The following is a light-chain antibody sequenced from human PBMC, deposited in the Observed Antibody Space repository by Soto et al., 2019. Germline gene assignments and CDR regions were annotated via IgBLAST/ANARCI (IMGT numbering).Light chain of an antibody. Sequence: EIVMTQSPATLSLSPGERAALSCRASQGISSELAWYQQKRGQPPRLLIYGASTRATGVPARFTGSGSGSDFTLTISGLQSEDFALYYCQQGHNWPLTFGQGTRLEI. J-gene: IGKJ2*01. CDR2: GAS. V-gene: IGKV3-15*01. CDR3: QQGHNWPLT. CDR1: QGISSE.